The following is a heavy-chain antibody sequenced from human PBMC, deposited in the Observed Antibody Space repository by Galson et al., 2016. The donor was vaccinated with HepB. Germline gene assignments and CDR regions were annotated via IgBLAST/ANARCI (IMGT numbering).Heavy chain of an antibody. J-gene: IGHJ6*02. CDR2: TYYRSKWYN. CDR1: GDSVSSNSAA. V-gene: IGHV6-1*01. CDR3: ARDLREALAGTGYYYYGLDV. Sequence: CAISGDSVSSNSAAWNWIRQTPSRGLEWLGRTYYRSKWYNEYAVSVKSRITINPDTSKNQFSLQLNSVTPEDTAVYYCARDLREALAGTGYYYYGLDVWGQGTTVTVSS. D-gene: IGHD6-19*01.